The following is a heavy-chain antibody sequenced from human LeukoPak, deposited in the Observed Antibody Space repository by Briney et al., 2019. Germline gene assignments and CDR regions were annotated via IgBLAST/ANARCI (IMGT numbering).Heavy chain of an antibody. CDR1: GYTFTSYD. D-gene: IGHD4-17*01. Sequence: ASVTVSCQSSGYTFTSYDINWVRQAAGQGLEWMGWMNPNSGNTGYAQKFQGRVTMTRNTSISTAYMELSSRRSEDTAVYYCARGIYGDYEGDYWGQGTLVTVSS. J-gene: IGHJ4*02. V-gene: IGHV1-8*01. CDR2: MNPNSGNT. CDR3: ARGIYGDYEGDY.